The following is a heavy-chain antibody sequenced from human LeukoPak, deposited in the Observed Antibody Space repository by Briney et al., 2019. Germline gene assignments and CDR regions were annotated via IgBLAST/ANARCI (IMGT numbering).Heavy chain of an antibody. CDR3: AKVALFSGYYPPFDY. CDR2: ISYDGSNQ. CDR1: GFTFSSYG. J-gene: IGHJ4*02. Sequence: PGGSLRLSCAASGFTFSSYGMHWVRQAPGKGLEWVAVISYDGSNQYYADSVKGRFTISRENSKNTLYLQMNSLRGADTAVYYCAKVALFSGYYPPFDYWGQGTLVTVSS. V-gene: IGHV3-30*18. D-gene: IGHD3-22*01.